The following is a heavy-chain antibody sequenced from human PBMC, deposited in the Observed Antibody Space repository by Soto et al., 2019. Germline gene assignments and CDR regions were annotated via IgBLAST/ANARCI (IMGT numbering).Heavy chain of an antibody. V-gene: IGHV1-18*01. J-gene: IGHJ5*02. D-gene: IGHD3-22*01. CDR1: GYTFTSYG. Sequence: ASVKVSCKASGYTFTSYGISWVRQAPGQGLEWMGWISAYNGNTNYAQKLQGRVTMTTDTSTSTAHMELRSLRSDDTAVYYCARARVGYYDSSGYYYVYNWFDPWGQGTLVTVSS. CDR2: ISAYNGNT. CDR3: ARARVGYYDSSGYYYVYNWFDP.